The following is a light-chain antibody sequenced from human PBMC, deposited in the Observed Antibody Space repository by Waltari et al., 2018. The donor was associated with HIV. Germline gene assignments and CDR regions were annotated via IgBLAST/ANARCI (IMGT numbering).Light chain of an antibody. Sequence: SSELTQYPAVSVALGQTVRITFQGDSLRIYYVSWYQQKPGQAPVLVIYGKNNRPAGIPDRFSGSSTGNTAAVTISGGRAGDEADYYCNCRDNNDNQVVFCGGTKVSGL. J-gene: IGLJ2*01. CDR3: NCRDNNDNQVV. CDR2: GKN. V-gene: IGLV3-19*01. CDR1: SLRIYY.